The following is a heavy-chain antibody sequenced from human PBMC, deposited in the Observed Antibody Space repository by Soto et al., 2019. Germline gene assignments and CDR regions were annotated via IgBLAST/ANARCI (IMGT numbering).Heavy chain of an antibody. J-gene: IGHJ6*02. CDR1: GGSISSSNW. D-gene: IGHD6-19*01. Sequence: PSETLSLTCAVSGGSISSSNWWSWVRQPPGKGLEWIGSIYYSGSTYYSPSLKSRVTISVDTSKNQFSLKLKSVTAADTALYYCARFSGSYYYAMDVWGQGSTVTVSS. CDR3: ARFSGSYYYAMDV. CDR2: IYYSGST. V-gene: IGHV4-4*02.